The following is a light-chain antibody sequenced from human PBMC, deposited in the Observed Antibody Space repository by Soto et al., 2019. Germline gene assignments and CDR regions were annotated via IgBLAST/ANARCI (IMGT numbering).Light chain of an antibody. CDR2: WAS. V-gene: IGKV4-1*01. J-gene: IGKJ2*01. CDR1: QSVLYSSNNKNY. Sequence: DIVMTQSPDSLAVSLGERATINCKSSQSVLYSSNNKNYLAWYQQKPGQPPKLLIYWASTRESGVPDRFSGSGSRTDFTLTISSLQAADVSVYYCQQYYSTLMYTFGQGTKLEIK. CDR3: QQYYSTLMYT.